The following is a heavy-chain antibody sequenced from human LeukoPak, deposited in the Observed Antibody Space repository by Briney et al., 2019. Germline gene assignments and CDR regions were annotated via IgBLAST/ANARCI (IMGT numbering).Heavy chain of an antibody. CDR1: GFTFSSYW. J-gene: IGHJ3*02. V-gene: IGHV3-74*01. D-gene: IGHD1-26*01. CDR3: AREGVGATTLYAFDI. Sequence: PGGSLRLSCAASGFTFSSYWMHWVRQAPGKGLVWVSRINSDGSSTSYADSVKGRFTISRDNAKNTLYLQMNSLRAEDTAVYYCAREGVGATTLYAFDIWGQGTMVTVSS. CDR2: INSDGSST.